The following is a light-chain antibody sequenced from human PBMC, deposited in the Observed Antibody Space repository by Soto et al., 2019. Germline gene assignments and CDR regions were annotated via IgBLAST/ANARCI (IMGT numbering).Light chain of an antibody. V-gene: IGKV1-6*01. CDR3: LQDYNYPRT. J-gene: IGKJ3*01. Sequence: AIQMTQSPSSLSASVGDRVTITCRASQGIRNDLGWYQQKPGKAPKLLIYAASSLQSGVPSRFSGSGSGTDFTLTISSLQPAEFATYYCLQDYNYPRTFGPGTKVDIK. CDR2: AAS. CDR1: QGIRND.